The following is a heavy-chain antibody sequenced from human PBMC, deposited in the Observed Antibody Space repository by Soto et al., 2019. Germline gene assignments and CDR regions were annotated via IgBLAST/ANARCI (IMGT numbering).Heavy chain of an antibody. CDR2: IKSQTHGGTT. CDR3: TTTADINMIVLEDTIDF. J-gene: IGHJ4*02. CDR1: GFTLSNVW. D-gene: IGHD3-22*01. V-gene: IGHV3-15*01. Sequence: EGQLVESGGGLVKPGGSLRLSCAASGFTLSNVWMTWVRQAPGKGLEWVGRIKSQTHGGTTDYAAPVKGRCTISRDDSRNTLYLQMNFLSTEDTAVYCCTTTADINMIVLEDTIDFWGQGTLVTVSS.